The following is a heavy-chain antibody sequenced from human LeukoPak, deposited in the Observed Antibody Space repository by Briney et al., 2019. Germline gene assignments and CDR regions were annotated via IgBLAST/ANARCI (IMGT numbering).Heavy chain of an antibody. J-gene: IGHJ6*03. CDR2: INPSGTAT. Sequence: GASVKLSCKTSGYTFTNYYIHWVRQAPGQGLEWMGIINPSGTATTYAQKLQGRVTMTRDMSTSTVYMELSSLRSEDTAIYYCARDQVLICSSSVCYFPTYYHYQMDVWGKGTTVTVSS. V-gene: IGHV1-46*01. CDR1: GYTFTNYY. CDR3: ARDQVLICSSSVCYFPTYYHYQMDV. D-gene: IGHD2-2*01.